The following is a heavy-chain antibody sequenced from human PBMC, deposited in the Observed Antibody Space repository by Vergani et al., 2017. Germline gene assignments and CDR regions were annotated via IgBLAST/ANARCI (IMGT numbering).Heavy chain of an antibody. CDR1: GFTFSSYA. D-gene: IGHD3-3*01. CDR3: AKERGHLRFLEWPQYFQH. V-gene: IGHV3-23*03. J-gene: IGHJ1*01. Sequence: EVQLLESGGGLVQPGGSLRLSCAASGFTFSSYAMSWVRQAPGKGLEWVSVIYSGGSSTYYADSVKGRFTISRDNSKNTLYLQMNSLRAEDTAVYYCAKERGHLRFLEWPQYFQHWGQGTLVTVSS. CDR2: IYSGGSST.